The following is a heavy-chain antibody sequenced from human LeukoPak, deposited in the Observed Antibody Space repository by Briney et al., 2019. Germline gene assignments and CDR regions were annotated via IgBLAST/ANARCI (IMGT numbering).Heavy chain of an antibody. CDR2: ISQDGSET. Sequence: GGSLRLSCAASGFTFNSFFLNWVRLTPGRVLEWVACISQDGSETFYMDSVRGRFIISRDNTKNSLYLQMDSLRAEDTAVYFCVRDLGHSRHYFEYWGQGALVTVSS. CDR3: VRDLGHSRHYFEY. D-gene: IGHD7-27*01. CDR1: GFTFNSFF. V-gene: IGHV3-7*01. J-gene: IGHJ4*02.